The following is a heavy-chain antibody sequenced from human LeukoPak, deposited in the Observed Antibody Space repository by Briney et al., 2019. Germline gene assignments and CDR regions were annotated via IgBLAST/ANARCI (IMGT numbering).Heavy chain of an antibody. CDR3: ARGPVNGAFDI. CDR2: FYYSGST. J-gene: IGHJ3*02. CDR1: GFTFSDYY. Sequence: NPGGSLRLSCAASGFTFSDYYMSWIRQAPGKGLEWIGYFYYSGSTNYNPSLKSRVTISVDTSKNQFSLKLSSVTAADTAVYYCARGPVNGAFDIWGQGTMVTVSS. D-gene: IGHD1-1*01. V-gene: IGHV4-59*01.